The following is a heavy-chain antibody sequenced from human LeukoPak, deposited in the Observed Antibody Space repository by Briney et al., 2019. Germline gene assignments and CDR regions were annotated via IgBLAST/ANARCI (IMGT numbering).Heavy chain of an antibody. CDR1: GFTFSSYA. CDR3: AKFYVPAAIPDNWFDP. CDR2: ISGGGGST. D-gene: IGHD2-2*02. V-gene: IGHV3-23*01. Sequence: GGSLRLSCAASGFTFSSYAMSWVRQAPGKGLEWVSAISGGGGSTYYADSAKGRFTISRDNSKNTLYLQMNSLRAEDTAVYYCAKFYVPAAIPDNWFDPWGRGTLVTVSS. J-gene: IGHJ5*02.